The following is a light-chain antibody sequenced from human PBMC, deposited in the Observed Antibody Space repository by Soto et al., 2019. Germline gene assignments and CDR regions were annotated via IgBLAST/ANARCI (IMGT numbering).Light chain of an antibody. CDR1: QSVKSS. V-gene: IGKV3-15*01. J-gene: IGKJ3*01. Sequence: EIVMTQSPATLSVSPGERATLSCRASQSVKSSLAWYQHKPGQVPRLLIYGASTRATGVPVSFSGSGSGTDFTLTIRSLQAEDVAVYYCQHYNQWPPFTFGPGTKVDIK. CDR3: QHYNQWPPFT. CDR2: GAS.